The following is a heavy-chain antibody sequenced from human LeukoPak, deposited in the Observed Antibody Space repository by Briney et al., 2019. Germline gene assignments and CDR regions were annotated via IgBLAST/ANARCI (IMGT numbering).Heavy chain of an antibody. V-gene: IGHV3-64*01. CDR3: ARDFGGWYYFDY. CDR1: GFTFSSYA. CDR2: ISSNGGST. Sequence: GGSLRLSCAASGFTFSSYAMHWVRQAPGKGLEYVSAISSNGGSTYYANSVKGRFTISRDNSKNTLHLQMGSLRAEDMAVYYCARDFGGWYYFDYWGQGTLVTVSS. J-gene: IGHJ4*02. D-gene: IGHD6-19*01.